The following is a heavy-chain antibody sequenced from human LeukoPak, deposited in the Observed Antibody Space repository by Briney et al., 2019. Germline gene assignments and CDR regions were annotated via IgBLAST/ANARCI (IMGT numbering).Heavy chain of an antibody. Sequence: SETLCLTCAVYGGSFSGYYWSWIRQPPGKGLEWIGEINHSGSTNYNPSLKSRVTISVDTSKNQFSLKLRSVTAADTAVYYCASLGYDGSALHHFDYWGQGTLVTVSS. J-gene: IGHJ4*02. V-gene: IGHV4-34*01. D-gene: IGHD3-22*01. CDR1: GGSFSGYY. CDR3: ASLGYDGSALHHFDY. CDR2: INHSGST.